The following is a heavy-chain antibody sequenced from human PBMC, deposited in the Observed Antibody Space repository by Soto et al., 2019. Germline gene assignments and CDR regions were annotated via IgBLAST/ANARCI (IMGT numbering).Heavy chain of an antibody. CDR1: GYTFTNYG. J-gene: IGHJ4*02. D-gene: IGHD5-18*01. V-gene: IGHV1-18*01. CDR3: APHTLGTGMPSGY. Sequence: QVQLVQSGAAVREPGASVKVSCKASGYTFTNYGVTWVRQAPGQGLEWMGWIGGYKGNTNYAQKLQGRVTLTTDTSTSTAYMELRSLRSDDTAVYYCAPHTLGTGMPSGYWGQGTLVTVSS. CDR2: IGGYKGNT.